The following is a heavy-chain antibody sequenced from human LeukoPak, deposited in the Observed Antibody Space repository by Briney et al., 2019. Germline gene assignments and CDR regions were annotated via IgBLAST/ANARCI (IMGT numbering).Heavy chain of an antibody. CDR3: AKGQETESRLDS. D-gene: IGHD1-1*01. CDR1: GFTFDDNA. CDR2: ITWNSNKI. V-gene: IGHV3-9*01. Sequence: PGGSLRLSCAASGFTFDDNAMHWVRQGPGKGLEWVSGITWNSNKIGYADSVKGRFIISRDNARNSLYLQMNSLRAEDTALYYCAKGQETESRLDSWGQGTLVTVSS. J-gene: IGHJ4*02.